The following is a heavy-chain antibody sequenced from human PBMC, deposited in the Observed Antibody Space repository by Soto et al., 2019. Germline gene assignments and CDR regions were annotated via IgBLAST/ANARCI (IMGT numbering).Heavy chain of an antibody. J-gene: IGHJ4*02. Sequence: QVQLQESGPGLVKPSGTLSLTCGVSGGSIKGNNWWSWVRQPPGKGLEWIGEIFHGGSTYYNPSLKTRVTISVDKSKNQFSLKLSSVTAEDTAGYYCARVYSGSYSDSWGQGTLVTVSS. CDR3: ARVYSGSYSDS. CDR2: IFHGGST. V-gene: IGHV4-4*02. D-gene: IGHD1-26*01. CDR1: GGSIKGNNW.